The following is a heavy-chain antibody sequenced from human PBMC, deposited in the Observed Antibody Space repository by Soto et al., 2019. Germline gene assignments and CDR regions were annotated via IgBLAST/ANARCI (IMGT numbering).Heavy chain of an antibody. D-gene: IGHD1-26*01. CDR3: ARGGPENDY. V-gene: IGHV1-69*12. CDR1: GGTFSSYA. CDR2: IIPMSGAT. J-gene: IGHJ4*02. Sequence: QVQLVQSGAEVKKPGSSVKVSCKASGGTFSSYALSWVLQAPGQGLEWMGGIIPMSGATNYAQKFQGRVTFTADESTNTAYLELTSLRSEDTAVYYCARGGPENDYWGQGTLVTVSS.